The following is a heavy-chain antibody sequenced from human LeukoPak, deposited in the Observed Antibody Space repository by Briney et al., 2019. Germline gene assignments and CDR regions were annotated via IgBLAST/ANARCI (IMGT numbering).Heavy chain of an antibody. J-gene: IGHJ6*02. CDR1: GFTFRNYA. Sequence: SGGSLRLSCAASGFTFRNYAMHWVRQAPGKGLEYVSAISSDGNSTYYANSVKGRFTISRDNSKNTLYLQMGSLRAEDMAVYYCARRFGEAGYCYYRLDVWGQGTTVTVSS. V-gene: IGHV3-64*01. CDR2: ISSDGNST. CDR3: ARRFGEAGYCYYRLDV. D-gene: IGHD3-10*01.